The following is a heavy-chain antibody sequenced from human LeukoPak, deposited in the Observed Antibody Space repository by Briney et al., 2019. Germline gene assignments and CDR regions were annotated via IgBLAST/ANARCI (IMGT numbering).Heavy chain of an antibody. D-gene: IGHD3-9*01. V-gene: IGHV1-2*02. J-gene: IGHJ6*02. CDR1: GYTFTGYF. CDR3: ARDPGLRYFDWLLSHYYYYYGMDV. CDR2: INPNSGGT. Sequence: ASVKVSCKASGYTFTGYFMHWVRQAPGQGLGWMGWINPNSGGTNYAQKFQGRVTMTRDTSISTAYMELSRLRSDDTAVYYCARDPGLRYFDWLLSHYYYYYGMDVWGQGTTVTVSS.